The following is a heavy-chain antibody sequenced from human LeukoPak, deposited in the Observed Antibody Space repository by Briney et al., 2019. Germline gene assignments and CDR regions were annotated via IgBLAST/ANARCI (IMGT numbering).Heavy chain of an antibody. J-gene: IGHJ6*02. CDR3: ARDSGYDFWSGYYREVYGMDV. CDR1: GGSISSYY. V-gene: IGHV4-59*01. CDR2: IYYSGST. D-gene: IGHD3-3*01. Sequence: SETLSLTCTVSGGSISSYYWSWIRQPPGKGLEWIGYIYYSGSTNYNPSLKSRVTISVDTSKNQFSLKLSSATAADTAVYYCARDSGYDFWSGYYREVYGMDVWGQGTTVTVSS.